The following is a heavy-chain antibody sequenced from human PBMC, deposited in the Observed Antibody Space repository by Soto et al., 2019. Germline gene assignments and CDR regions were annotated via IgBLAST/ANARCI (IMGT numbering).Heavy chain of an antibody. D-gene: IGHD3-10*01. CDR1: GFTFNSYG. Sequence: QVQLVESGGGVVQPGRSLRLSCAASGFTFNSYGMHWVRQAPGKGLEWVAVISFDGRNTYYADSVKGRFTISRDNSKNTLYLQMPRMRAEETAVYYCAKQSGAGSEYNVGSEGHFDDWGQGTLVTVSS. J-gene: IGHJ4*02. V-gene: IGHV3-30*18. CDR3: AKQSGAGSEYNVGSEGHFDD. CDR2: ISFDGRNT.